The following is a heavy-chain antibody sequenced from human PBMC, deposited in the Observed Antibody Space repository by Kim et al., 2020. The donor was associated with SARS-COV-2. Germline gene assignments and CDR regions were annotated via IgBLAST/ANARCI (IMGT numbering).Heavy chain of an antibody. CDR2: ISAYNGNT. V-gene: IGHV1-18*01. J-gene: IGHJ4*02. D-gene: IGHD3-9*01. CDR3: ARSWGNYDILTGFNY. CDR1: GYTFTSYG. Sequence: ASVKVSCKASGYTFTSYGISWVRQAPGQGLEWMGWISAYNGNTNYAQKLQGRVTMTTDTSTSTAYMELRSLRSDDTAVYYCARSWGNYDILTGFNYWGQGTLVTVSS.